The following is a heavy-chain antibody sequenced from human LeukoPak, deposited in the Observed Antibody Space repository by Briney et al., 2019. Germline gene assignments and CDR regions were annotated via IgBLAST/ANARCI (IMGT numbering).Heavy chain of an antibody. CDR2: IWYDGSNK. CDR3: ARESTINNYLNWFDP. J-gene: IGHJ5*02. V-gene: IGHV3-33*01. CDR1: GFTFSSYG. Sequence: GGSLRLSCAASGFTFSSYGMHWVRQAPGKGLEWVAVIWYDGSNKYYADSVKGRFTISRDNSKNTLYLQMNSLRAEDTAVYYCARESTINNYLNWFDPWGQGTLVTVSS. D-gene: IGHD4-11*01.